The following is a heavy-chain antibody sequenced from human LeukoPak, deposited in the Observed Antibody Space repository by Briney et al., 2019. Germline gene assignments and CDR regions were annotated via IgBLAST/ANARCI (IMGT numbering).Heavy chain of an antibody. CDR2: ISSSSSYI. CDR3: ARDLRDGYNSFDY. J-gene: IGHJ4*02. D-gene: IGHD5-24*01. Sequence: GGSLRLSCAASGFTFSSYSMNWVRQAPGKGLEWVSSISSSSSYIYYADSVKGRFTISRDNAKNSLYLQMNSLRAEDTAVYYCARDLRDGYNSFDYWGQGTLVTVSS. CDR1: GFTFSSYS. V-gene: IGHV3-21*01.